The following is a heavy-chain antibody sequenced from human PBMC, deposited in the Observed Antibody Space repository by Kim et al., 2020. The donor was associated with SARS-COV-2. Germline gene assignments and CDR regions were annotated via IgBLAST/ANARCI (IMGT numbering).Heavy chain of an antibody. CDR2: GRH. J-gene: IGHJ4*02. V-gene: IGHV4-34*01. Sequence: GRHHYHPSLRSRVTISMDKNQFSLKLSSVTAADTAVYYCAPIYGGYSDFDSWGQGTLVTVSS. CDR3: APIYGGYSDFDS. D-gene: IGHD4-17*01.